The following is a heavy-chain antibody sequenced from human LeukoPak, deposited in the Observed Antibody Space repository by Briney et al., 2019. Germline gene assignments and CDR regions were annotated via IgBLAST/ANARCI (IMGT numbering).Heavy chain of an antibody. CDR3: AKVISRSYYYDSSGPTAFDI. CDR1: GFIFSHHG. J-gene: IGHJ3*02. V-gene: IGHV3-23*01. D-gene: IGHD3-22*01. Sequence: GGSLRLSCATSGFIFSHHGMNWVRQAPGKGLEWVSGIRADAVTTYYADSVKGRFIISRDNSKNTVYLQMNSLRAEDTAVYYCAKVISRSYYYDSSGPTAFDIWGQGTMVTVSS. CDR2: IRADAVTT.